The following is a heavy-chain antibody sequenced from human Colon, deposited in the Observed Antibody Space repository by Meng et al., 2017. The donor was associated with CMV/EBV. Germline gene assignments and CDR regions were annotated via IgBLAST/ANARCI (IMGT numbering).Heavy chain of an antibody. J-gene: IGHJ3*02. CDR2: VYYSGFT. CDR3: ARDRHSEVVIALRGTFDI. D-gene: IGHD2-21*01. V-gene: IGHV4-39*07. CDR1: GGPISSTSYY. Sequence: LTCNVSGGPISSTSYYWAWIRQSPGKGLEWIGSVYYSGFTYYNPSLLSRVTVSIDRSKNQFSLRLSSVTAADTAVYYCARDRHSEVVIALRGTFDIWGQGTKVTVSS.